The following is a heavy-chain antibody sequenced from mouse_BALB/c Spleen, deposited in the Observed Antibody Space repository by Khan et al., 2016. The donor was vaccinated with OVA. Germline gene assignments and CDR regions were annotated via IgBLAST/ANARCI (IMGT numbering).Heavy chain of an antibody. J-gene: IGHJ4*01. CDR2: ISRGGGYT. D-gene: IGHD2-9*01. CDR1: GFNFSSYG. Sequence: EVELVESGGDLVKPGGSLKLSCAASGFNFSSYGMSWVRQTPDKRLEWVASISRGGGYTYYADSVKGRFTISRDNAKNTLYLQMSSLKSEDTAMVYCTRAYYGNDYYAMDNWGQGTSVTVSS. CDR3: TRAYYGNDYYAMDN. V-gene: IGHV5-6*01.